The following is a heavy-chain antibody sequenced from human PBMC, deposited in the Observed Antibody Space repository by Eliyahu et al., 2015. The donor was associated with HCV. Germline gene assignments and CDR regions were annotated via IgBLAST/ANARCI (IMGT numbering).Heavy chain of an antibody. CDR2: XNPKSGGT. D-gene: IGHD6-13*01. Sequence: QVQLVQSGAEVKKPGASVKVSCKASGYTXTDIYLHWVRQAPGQGLEWMGGXNPKSGGTKXAQEXWGRVAMTRDTSISTVYMELSGLTADDTAVYYCARWGRSTAAGSIDEDYWGQGTVVTVSS. CDR3: ARWGRSTAAGSIDEDY. CDR1: GYTXTDIY. J-gene: IGHJ4*02. V-gene: IGHV1-2*02.